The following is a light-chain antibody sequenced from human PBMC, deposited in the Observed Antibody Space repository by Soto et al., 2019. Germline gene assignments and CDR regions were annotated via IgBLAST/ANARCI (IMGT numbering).Light chain of an antibody. CDR1: SSNIGAGHV. V-gene: IGLV1-40*01. Sequence: QSVLTQPPSVSGAPGQRVTISCTGSSSNIGAGHVVHWYQQFPGRAPNLLIYGSSNRPSGVPDRFSGSESGTSASLAITRLQAEDEADYYCQSYDNTLSASVFGGGTKLTVL. CDR2: GSS. CDR3: QSYDNTLSASV. J-gene: IGLJ2*01.